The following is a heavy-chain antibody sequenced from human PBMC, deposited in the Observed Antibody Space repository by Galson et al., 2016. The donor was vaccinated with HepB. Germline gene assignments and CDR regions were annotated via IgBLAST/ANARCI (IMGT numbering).Heavy chain of an antibody. J-gene: IGHJ4*02. CDR3: AKSGFWGTHRSPDY. V-gene: IGHV3-23*01. D-gene: IGHD3-16*02. CDR1: GFPFSPYA. CDR2: LSGSGDVT. Sequence: SLRLSCAASGFPFSPYAMSWIRQPPGKGLEWVSSLSGSGDVTHHADSVKGRFTISRDNSKNTLYLQMNSLRAADTALYYCAKSGFWGTHRSPDYWGQGTLVTGSS.